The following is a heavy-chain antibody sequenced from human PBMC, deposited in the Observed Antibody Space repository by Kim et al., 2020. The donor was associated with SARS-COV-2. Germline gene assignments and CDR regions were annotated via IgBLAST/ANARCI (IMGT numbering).Heavy chain of an antibody. CDR3: VVPGGK. D-gene: IGHD3-16*01. CDR2: ISGSGGSA. V-gene: IGHV3-23*01. Sequence: GGSLRLSCGASGFRFSTYAMGWVRQAPGKGLGFVSGISGSGGSANNADSVKGRFTISRDNSKNTMYLQMNSLRAEDTAVYYCVVPGGKWGQGTLVTVSS. CDR1: GFRFSTYA. J-gene: IGHJ4*02.